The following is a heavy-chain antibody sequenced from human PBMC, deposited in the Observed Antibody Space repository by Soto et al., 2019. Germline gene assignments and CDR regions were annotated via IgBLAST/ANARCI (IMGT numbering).Heavy chain of an antibody. CDR1: GGSISSSRYY. Sequence: PSETLSLTCTVSGGSISSSRYYWGWIRQPPGKGLEWIGSIYYSGSTYYNPSLKSRVTISVDTSKNQFSLKLSSVTAADTAVYYCARHSRYCSSTRCYAAYYYGMDVWGQGTTVTVSS. CDR2: IYYSGST. V-gene: IGHV4-39*01. CDR3: ARHSRYCSSTRCYAAYYYGMDV. D-gene: IGHD2-2*01. J-gene: IGHJ6*02.